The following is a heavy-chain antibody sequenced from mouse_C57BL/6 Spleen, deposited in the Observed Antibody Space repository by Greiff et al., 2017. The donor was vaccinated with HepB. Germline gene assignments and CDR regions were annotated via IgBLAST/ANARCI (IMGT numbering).Heavy chain of an antibody. V-gene: IGHV1-42*01. Sequence: VQLKQSGPELVKPGASVKISCKASGYSFTGYYMNWVKQSPEKSLEWIGEINPSTGGTTYNQKFKAKATLTVDKSSSTAYMQLKSLTSEDSAVYYCARRYSNPYYAMDYWGQGTSVTVSS. CDR2: INPSTGGT. CDR3: ARRYSNPYYAMDY. J-gene: IGHJ4*01. CDR1: GYSFTGYY. D-gene: IGHD2-5*01.